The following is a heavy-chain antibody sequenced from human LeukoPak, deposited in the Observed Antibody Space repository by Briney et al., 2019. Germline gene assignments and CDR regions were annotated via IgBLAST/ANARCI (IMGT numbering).Heavy chain of an antibody. D-gene: IGHD3-10*01. CDR1: GGSISSSSYY. CDR3: AGLWFGELYTYFDY. CDR2: IYYSGST. Sequence: PSETLSLTCTVSGGSISSSSYYWGWIRQPPGKGLEWIGSIYYSGSTYYNPSLKSRVTISVDTSKNQFSLKLSSVTAADTAVYYCAGLWFGELYTYFDYWGQGTLVTVSS. J-gene: IGHJ4*02. V-gene: IGHV4-39*07.